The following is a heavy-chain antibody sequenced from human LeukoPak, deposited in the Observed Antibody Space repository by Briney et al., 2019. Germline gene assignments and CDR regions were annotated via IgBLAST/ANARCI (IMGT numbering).Heavy chain of an antibody. V-gene: IGHV3-9*01. CDR2: ISWNSGSI. CDR1: GFIFSSHG. D-gene: IGHD6-19*01. Sequence: GGSLRLSCAASGFIFSSHGMNWVRQAPGKGLEWVSGISWNSGSIGYADSVKGRFTISRDNAKNSLYLQMNSLRAEDTALYYCAKDRYSSGWDLDYWGQGTLVTVSS. J-gene: IGHJ4*02. CDR3: AKDRYSSGWDLDY.